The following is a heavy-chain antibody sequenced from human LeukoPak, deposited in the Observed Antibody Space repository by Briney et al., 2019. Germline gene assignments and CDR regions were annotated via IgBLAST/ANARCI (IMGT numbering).Heavy chain of an antibody. Sequence: GGSLRLSCAASGFTFSSYAMSWIRQAPGKGLEWVSSISRSGESTFYADSVRGRFTISRDNSKNTVSLQMESLRAEDTALYYCAKDYAVGSIDYWGQGTLVTVSS. J-gene: IGHJ4*02. CDR2: ISRSGEST. CDR1: GFTFSSYA. CDR3: AKDYAVGSIDY. V-gene: IGHV3-23*01. D-gene: IGHD3-16*01.